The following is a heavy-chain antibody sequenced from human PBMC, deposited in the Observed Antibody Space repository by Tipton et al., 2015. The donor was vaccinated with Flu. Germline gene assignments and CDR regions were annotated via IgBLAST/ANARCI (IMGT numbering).Heavy chain of an antibody. V-gene: IGHV3-7*01. CDR1: GFTFTDYW. CDR2: IKQDGSEK. CDR3: ARDGVAPGLYFDC. J-gene: IGHJ4*02. Sequence: SLRLSCAASGFTFTDYWMNWVRQAPGKGLEWVASIKQDGSEKYYVDSAKGRFTISRDNAKNSLFLQMNSLRADDTAVYYCARDGVAPGLYFDCWGQGTLVTVS. D-gene: IGHD6-13*01.